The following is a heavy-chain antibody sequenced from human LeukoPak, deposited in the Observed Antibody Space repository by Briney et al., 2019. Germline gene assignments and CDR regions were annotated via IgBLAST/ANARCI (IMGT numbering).Heavy chain of an antibody. CDR1: GYTFTDYY. D-gene: IGHD6-13*01. J-gene: IGHJ4*02. CDR2: INPNSGDT. V-gene: IGHV1-2*06. Sequence: ASVRVSCKASGYTFTDYYIHWVRQAPGQGLEWMGRINPNSGDTNSAQKFRGRVTMTRDTSISTAYMELSRLRSDDTAVYFCARDAYGTSSWFPDYWGQGTLLTVSS. CDR3: ARDAYGTSSWFPDY.